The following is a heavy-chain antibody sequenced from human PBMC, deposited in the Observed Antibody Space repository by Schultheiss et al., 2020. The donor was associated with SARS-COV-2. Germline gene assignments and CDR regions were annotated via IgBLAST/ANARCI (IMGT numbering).Heavy chain of an antibody. Sequence: GESLKISCAASGFTFSSYEMNWVRQAPGKGLEWVSYISSSGSTIYYADSVKGRFTISRDNAKNSLYLQMNSLRAEDTAVYYCARDPLFSYGDYVDAFDIWGQGTMVTVSS. V-gene: IGHV3-48*03. CDR1: GFTFSSYE. CDR3: ARDPLFSYGDYVDAFDI. CDR2: ISSSGSTI. D-gene: IGHD4-17*01. J-gene: IGHJ3*02.